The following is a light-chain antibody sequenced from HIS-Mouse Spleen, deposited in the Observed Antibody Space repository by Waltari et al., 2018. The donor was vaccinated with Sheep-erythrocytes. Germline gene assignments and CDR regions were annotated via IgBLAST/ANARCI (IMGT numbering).Light chain of an antibody. CDR1: SSDVGGYKY. CDR3: SSYAGGNNWV. CDR2: EVS. J-gene: IGLJ3*02. V-gene: IGLV2-8*01. Sequence: QSALTQPPSASGSPGQSVTISCTGTSSDVGGYKYVSWYQQHPGKAPKLMIYEVSKRPSGVPERFSGSTSGNTASLTVSGLQAEDEADYYCSSYAGGNNWVFGGGTKLTVL.